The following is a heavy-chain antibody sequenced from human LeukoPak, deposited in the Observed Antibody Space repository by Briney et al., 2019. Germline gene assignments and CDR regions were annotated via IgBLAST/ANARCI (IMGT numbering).Heavy chain of an antibody. CDR2: IYYSGST. Sequence: SETLSLTCTVSGGSISSYYWSWIRQPPGKRLEWIGYIYYSGSTNYNPSLKSRVTISVDTSKNQFSLKLSSVTAADTAVYYCARSATVTNYYYGMDVWGQGTTVTVSS. CDR3: ARSATVTNYYYGMDV. CDR1: GGSISSYY. J-gene: IGHJ6*02. D-gene: IGHD4-17*01. V-gene: IGHV4-59*01.